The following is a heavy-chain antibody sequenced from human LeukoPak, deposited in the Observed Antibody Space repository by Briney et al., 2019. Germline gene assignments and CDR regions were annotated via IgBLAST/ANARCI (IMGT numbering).Heavy chain of an antibody. V-gene: IGHV4-4*07. D-gene: IGHD6-13*01. CDR2: ILTSGTT. Sequence: SETLSHTRTVSGGSVSSYYWSWIRQPAGKGLEWIGRILTSGTTDYNPSLKSRVTMSVDSSKNHFYLKLASLTAADTAVYYCARDIGQQLVYFEIWGQGVLVTVSS. CDR3: ARDIGQQLVYFEI. CDR1: GGSVSSYY. J-gene: IGHJ4*02.